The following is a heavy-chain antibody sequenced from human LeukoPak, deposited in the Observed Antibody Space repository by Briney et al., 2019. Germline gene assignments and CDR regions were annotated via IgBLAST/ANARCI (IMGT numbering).Heavy chain of an antibody. CDR1: RYTLTELS. Sequence: ASVKVSCKVSRYTLTELSMHWVRQAPGKGLEWMGGFDPEDGETIYAQKFQGRVTMTEDTSTDTAYMELSSLRSEDTAVYYCATDPVDSSGYDFDYWGQGTLVTVSS. D-gene: IGHD3-22*01. V-gene: IGHV1-24*01. J-gene: IGHJ4*02. CDR2: FDPEDGET. CDR3: ATDPVDSSGYDFDY.